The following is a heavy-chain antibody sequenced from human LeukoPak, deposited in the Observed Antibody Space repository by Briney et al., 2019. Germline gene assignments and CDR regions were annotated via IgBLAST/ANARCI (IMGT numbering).Heavy chain of an antibody. CDR3: ARTYSSSSYSPFDY. CDR2: IYYGGST. D-gene: IGHD6-13*01. V-gene: IGHV3-53*01. J-gene: IGHJ4*02. Sequence: GGSLRLSCAASGFTFSSYAMSWVRQAPGKGLEWVSVIYYGGSTYYADSVKGRFTISRDNSKNTLYLQMNSLRAEDTAVYYCARTYSSSSYSPFDYWGQGTLVTVSS. CDR1: GFTFSSYA.